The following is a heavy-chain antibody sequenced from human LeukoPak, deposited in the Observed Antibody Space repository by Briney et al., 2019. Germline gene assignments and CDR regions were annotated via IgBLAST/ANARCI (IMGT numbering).Heavy chain of an antibody. J-gene: IGHJ6*02. CDR3: ASLYDFWSGYDYGMDV. Sequence: GGSLRLSCAASGFTFSSYSMNWVRQAPGKGLEWVSSISSSSSYIYYADSVKGRFTISRDNAKNSLYLQMNSLRAEDTAVYYCASLYDFWSGYDYGMDVWGQGTTVTVSS. CDR2: ISSSSSYI. CDR1: GFTFSSYS. D-gene: IGHD3-3*01. V-gene: IGHV3-21*01.